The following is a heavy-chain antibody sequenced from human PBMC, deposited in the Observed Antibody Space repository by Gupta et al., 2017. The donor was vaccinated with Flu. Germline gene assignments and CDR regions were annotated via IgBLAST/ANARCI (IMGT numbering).Heavy chain of an antibody. D-gene: IGHD4-17*01. J-gene: IGHJ5*02. Sequence: YGMTWVRQAPGNGLEGVAVIWYDGSNNYYADAVKCRFTISRDNSKNTLYLQMKRLGAEDTAVYYCARHDDGDHVGGWFDPWGQGTLVTVSS. CDR2: IWYDGSNN. CDR1: YG. CDR3: ARHDDGDHVGGWFDP. V-gene: IGHV3-33*01.